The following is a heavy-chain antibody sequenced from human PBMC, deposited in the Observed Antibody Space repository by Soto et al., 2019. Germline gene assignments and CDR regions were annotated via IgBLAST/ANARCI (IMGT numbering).Heavy chain of an antibody. D-gene: IGHD3-10*01. CDR1: GGSFIGYY. J-gene: IGHJ4*02. V-gene: IGHV4-34*01. CDR3: ARDAQSYYYRITNYYFDS. CDR2: INHSGNT. Sequence: PSETLSLTCAVNGGSFIGYYWNWVRQSPEKGLEWIGEINHSGNTNYNPSLKSRVTISVDASKNQFSLNLNSVTAADTAVYYCARDAQSYYYRITNYYFDSWGQGTLVTVSS.